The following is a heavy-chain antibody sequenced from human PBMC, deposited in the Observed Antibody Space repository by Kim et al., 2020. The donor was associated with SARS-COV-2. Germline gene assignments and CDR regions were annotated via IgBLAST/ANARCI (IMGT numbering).Heavy chain of an antibody. CDR1: GFTFSSYS. CDR2: IRSNSGYI. Sequence: GGSLRLSCAASGFTFSSYSMNWVRQAPGKGLEWVSSIRSNSGYIYYADSVKGRFTISRDNTKNSLYLQMNSLRAEDTAVYYCARFYGAYILFNCYYYGMDVWGQGTTVTVPS. J-gene: IGHJ6*02. V-gene: IGHV3-21*01. D-gene: IGHD4-17*01. CDR3: ARFYGAYILFNCYYYGMDV.